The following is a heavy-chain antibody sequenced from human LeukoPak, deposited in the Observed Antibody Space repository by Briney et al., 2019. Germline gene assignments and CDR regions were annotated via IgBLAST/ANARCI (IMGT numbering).Heavy chain of an antibody. V-gene: IGHV3-15*01. CDR3: TTDQSETVGPDYWYYYDSSGYYGY. D-gene: IGHD3-22*01. CDR2: IKSKTDGGTT. Sequence: PGGSLRLSCAASGFTFSNAWMSWVRQAPGKGLEWVGRIKSKTDGGTTDYAAPVKGRFTISRDDSKNTLYLQMNSLKTEDAAVYYCTTDQSETVGPDYWYYYDSSGYYGYWGQGTLVTVSS. J-gene: IGHJ4*02. CDR1: GFTFSNAW.